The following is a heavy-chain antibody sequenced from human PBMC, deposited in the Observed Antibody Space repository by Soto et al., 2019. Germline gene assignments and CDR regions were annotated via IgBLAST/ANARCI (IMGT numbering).Heavy chain of an antibody. J-gene: IGHJ6*02. V-gene: IGHV4-39*01. Sequence: ASETLSLTCTVSGGSISSSSYYWGWIRQPPGKGLEWIGSIYYSGSTYYNPSLKSRVTISVDTSKNQFSLKLSSVTAADTAVYYCARSYYYGMDVWDQGTTVTVSS. CDR2: IYYSGST. CDR1: GGSISSSSYY. CDR3: ARSYYYGMDV.